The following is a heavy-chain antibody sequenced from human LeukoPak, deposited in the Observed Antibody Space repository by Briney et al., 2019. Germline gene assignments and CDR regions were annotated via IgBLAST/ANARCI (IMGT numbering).Heavy chain of an antibody. V-gene: IGHV3-74*01. Sequence: GGSLRLSCAASGFTFSSYCMHWVRQAPGKGLVWVSRINSDGSSTSYADSVKGRFTISRDNSKNTMYLQMKGLSPDDTAVYSCAYGASSGSYYFDYWGQGTLVTVSS. D-gene: IGHD6-19*01. J-gene: IGHJ4*02. CDR2: INSDGSST. CDR1: GFTFSSYC. CDR3: AYGASSGSYYFDY.